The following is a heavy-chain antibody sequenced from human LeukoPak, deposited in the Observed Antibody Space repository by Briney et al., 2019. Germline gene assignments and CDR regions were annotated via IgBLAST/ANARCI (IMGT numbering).Heavy chain of an antibody. Sequence: MASQTLSLTCTVSGGSISSGGYYWSWIRQPPGKGLEWIGYIYHSGSTYYNPSLKSRVTISVDRSKNQFSLKLSSVTAADTAVYCRARYSSSSSFDYWGQGTLVTVSS. J-gene: IGHJ4*02. CDR1: GGSISSGGYY. CDR3: ARYSSSSSFDY. D-gene: IGHD6-6*01. V-gene: IGHV4-30-2*01. CDR2: IYHSGST.